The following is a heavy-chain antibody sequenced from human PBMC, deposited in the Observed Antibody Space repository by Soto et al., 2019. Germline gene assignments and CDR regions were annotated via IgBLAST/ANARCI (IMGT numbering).Heavy chain of an antibody. D-gene: IGHD6-6*01. CDR2: ISYDGSNK. CDR1: GFTFSSYG. Sequence: QVQLVETGGGVVQPGRSLRLSCAASGFTFSSYGMQWVRQAPGKGLEWVTVISYDGSNKYYADSVKGRFTISRDNSKNTLYLQMNSLRAEDTAVYYCAKDHEQLVGGAPNYYYYYGMYVWGQGTTVTVSS. J-gene: IGHJ6*02. V-gene: IGHV3-30*18. CDR3: AKDHEQLVGGAPNYYYYYGMYV.